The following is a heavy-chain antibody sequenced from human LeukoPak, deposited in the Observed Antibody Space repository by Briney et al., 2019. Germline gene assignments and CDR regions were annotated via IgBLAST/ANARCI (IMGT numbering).Heavy chain of an antibody. V-gene: IGHV4-4*02. D-gene: IGHD1-26*01. Sequence: PGGSLRLSCAASGFTFSNAWMSWVRQPPGKGLEWIGEIHHSGSTNYNSSLKSRVTISVDKSKNQFSLKLNSVTAADTAVYYCARVVGANRDYYYYQMDVWGKGTTVTVSS. CDR3: ARVVGANRDYYYYQMDV. J-gene: IGHJ6*03. CDR1: GFTFSNAW. CDR2: IHHSGST.